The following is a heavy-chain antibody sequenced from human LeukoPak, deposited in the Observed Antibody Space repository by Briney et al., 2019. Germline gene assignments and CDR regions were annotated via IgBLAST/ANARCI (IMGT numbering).Heavy chain of an antibody. CDR2: VYYSGTT. CDR3: ATLIRGGNYYFDY. V-gene: IGHV4-39*01. CDR1: GGSISSSNYH. D-gene: IGHD1-26*01. J-gene: IGHJ4*02. Sequence: SETLSLTCIVSGGSISSSNYHWVWIRQPPGKGLEWIGTVYYSGTTYYNPSLKSRVTIFVDTSKNQFSLKPSSVTAADTAVYHCATLIRGGNYYFDYWGQGTLVTVSS.